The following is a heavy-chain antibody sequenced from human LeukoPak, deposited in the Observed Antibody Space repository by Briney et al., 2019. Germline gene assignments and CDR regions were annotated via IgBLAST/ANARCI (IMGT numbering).Heavy chain of an antibody. J-gene: IGHJ4*02. V-gene: IGHV3-21*01. D-gene: IGHD2-15*01. CDR1: GFTFSSYS. Sequence: GGSLRLSCAASGFTFSSYSMNWVRQAPGKGLEWVSSISSSSSYIYYADSVKGRFTISRDNAKNSLYLQMNGLRAEDTAVYYCEPHCSGGSCYSHPSAYWGQGTLVTVSS. CDR2: ISSSSSYI. CDR3: EPHCSGGSCYSHPSAY.